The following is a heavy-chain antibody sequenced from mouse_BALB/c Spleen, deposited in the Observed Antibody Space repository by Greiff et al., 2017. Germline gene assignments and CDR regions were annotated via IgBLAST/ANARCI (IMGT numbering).Heavy chain of an antibody. V-gene: IGHV3-2*02. Sequence: DVQLVESGPGLVKPSQSLSLTCTVTGYSITSDYAWNWIRQFPGNKLEWMGYISYSGSTSYNPSLKSRISITRDTSKNQFFLQLNSVTTEDTATYYCARVGGYYGSSYVWFAYWGQGTLVTVSA. D-gene: IGHD1-1*01. J-gene: IGHJ3*01. CDR2: ISYSGST. CDR1: GYSITSDYA. CDR3: ARVGGYYGSSYVWFAY.